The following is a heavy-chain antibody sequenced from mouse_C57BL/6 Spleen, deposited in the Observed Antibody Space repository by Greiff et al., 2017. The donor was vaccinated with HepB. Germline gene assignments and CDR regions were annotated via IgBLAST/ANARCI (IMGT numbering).Heavy chain of an antibody. Sequence: VQLQQSGAELVRPGASVTLSCKASGYTFTDYEMHWVKQTPVHGLEWIGAIDPETGGTAYNQKFKGKAILTADKSSSTAYMELRSLTSEDSAVYYCTRGDYNYVDYWGQGTTLTVSS. V-gene: IGHV1-15*01. CDR1: GYTFTDYE. CDR3: TRGDYNYVDY. D-gene: IGHD2-12*01. J-gene: IGHJ2*01. CDR2: IDPETGGT.